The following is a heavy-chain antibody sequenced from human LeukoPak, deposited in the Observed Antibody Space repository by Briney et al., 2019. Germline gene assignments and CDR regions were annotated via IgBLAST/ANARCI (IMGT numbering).Heavy chain of an antibody. Sequence: ASVKVSCKPSGGTLSSYGVSWVRQAPGQGLEWMGGIIPIFRATNYAQRFRGRVTITTDESTSTVYMELSSLRSEDTAVYYCARSQRAGYNVYYFDSWGQGTLVTVSS. CDR3: ARSQRAGYNVYYFDS. J-gene: IGHJ4*02. V-gene: IGHV1-69*05. CDR1: GGTLSSYG. CDR2: IIPIFRAT. D-gene: IGHD5-24*01.